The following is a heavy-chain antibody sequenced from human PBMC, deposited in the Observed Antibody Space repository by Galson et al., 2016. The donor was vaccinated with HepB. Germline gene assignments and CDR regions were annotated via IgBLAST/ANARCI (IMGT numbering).Heavy chain of an antibody. CDR2: IYWDDDR. Sequence: PALVKPTQTLTLTCTFSGFSLSTSGVGVGWIRQPPGKALEWLALIYWDDDRRYSPSLKTRLTITKDTSKNQVVLTMTNMDPVDTATYYCAHQPYGGYHFDYWGQGTRVTVSS. D-gene: IGHD4-17*01. V-gene: IGHV2-5*02. CDR1: GFSLSTSGVG. J-gene: IGHJ4*02. CDR3: AHQPYGGYHFDY.